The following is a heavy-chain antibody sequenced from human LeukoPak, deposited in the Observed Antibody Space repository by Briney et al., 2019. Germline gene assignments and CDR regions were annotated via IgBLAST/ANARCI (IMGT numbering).Heavy chain of an antibody. CDR3: ARVTTREWFDP. D-gene: IGHD4-11*01. V-gene: IGHV4-34*01. CDR1: GGSFSGYY. Sequence: SETLSLTCAVYGGSFSGYYWSWIRQPPGKGLEWIGEINHSGSTNYNPSLKSRVTISVDTSKNQFSLKLSSVTAADTAVYYCARVTTREWFDPWGQGTLVTVSS. CDR2: INHSGST. J-gene: IGHJ5*02.